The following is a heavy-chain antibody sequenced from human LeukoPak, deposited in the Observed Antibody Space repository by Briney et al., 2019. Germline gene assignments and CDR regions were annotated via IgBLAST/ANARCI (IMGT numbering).Heavy chain of an antibody. D-gene: IGHD5-12*01. V-gene: IGHV5-51*01. CDR2: IYPGDSDT. Sequence: GESLKISCKGSGYSFTSYWIGWVRQMPGKGLEWMGIIYPGDSDTRYSPSFQGQVTISADKSISTAYLQWSSLKASDTAMYYCARQAVDIVATTYAFDIWGQGTMVTDSS. J-gene: IGHJ3*02. CDR1: GYSFTSYW. CDR3: ARQAVDIVATTYAFDI.